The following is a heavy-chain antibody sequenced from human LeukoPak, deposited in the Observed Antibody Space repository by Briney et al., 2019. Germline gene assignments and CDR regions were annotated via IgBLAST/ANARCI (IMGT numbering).Heavy chain of an antibody. CDR3: ARDLPGWDYYFDY. V-gene: IGHV3-7*01. J-gene: IGHJ4*02. CDR2: IKQDGSEK. CDR1: GFTFSSYW. Sequence: PGGSLRLSCAASGFTFSSYWMSWVRQAPGKGLEWVANIKQDGSEKYYVDSVKGRFTISRDNAKNSLYLQMNSLRAEDTAVHYCARDLPGWDYYFDYWGQGTLVTVSS. D-gene: IGHD1-26*01.